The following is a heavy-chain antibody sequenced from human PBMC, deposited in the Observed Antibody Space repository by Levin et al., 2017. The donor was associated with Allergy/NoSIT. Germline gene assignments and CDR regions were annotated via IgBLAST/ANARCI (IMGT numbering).Heavy chain of an antibody. CDR3: AKDRVAAAGKPSFDY. J-gene: IGHJ4*02. V-gene: IGHV3-9*01. CDR1: GFTFDDYA. Sequence: GGSLRLSCAASGFTFDDYAMHWVRQAPGKGLEWVSGISWNSGSIGYADSVKGRFTISRDNAKNSLYLQMNSLRAEDTALYYCAKDRVAAAGKPSFDYWGQGTLVTVSS. CDR2: ISWNSGSI. D-gene: IGHD6-13*01.